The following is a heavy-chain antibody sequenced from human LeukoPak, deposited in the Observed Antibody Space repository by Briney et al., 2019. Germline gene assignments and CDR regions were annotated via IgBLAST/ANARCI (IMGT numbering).Heavy chain of an antibody. CDR1: GGTFSSYA. CDR3: ARDDLQLDY. V-gene: IGHV1-18*01. CDR2: ISAYNGNT. D-gene: IGHD4-11*01. J-gene: IGHJ4*02. Sequence: GASVKVSCKASGGTFSSYAISWVRQAPGQGLEWMGWISAYNGNTNYAQKLQGRVTMTTDTSTSTAYMELRSLRSDYTAVYYCARDDLQLDYWGQGTLVTVSS.